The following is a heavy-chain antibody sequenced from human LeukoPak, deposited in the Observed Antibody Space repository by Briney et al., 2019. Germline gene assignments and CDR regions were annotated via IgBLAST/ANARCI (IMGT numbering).Heavy chain of an antibody. CDR3: ARSITMIVVVINGFDP. V-gene: IGHV4-39*01. Sequence: ASETLSLTCTVSGGSISSSSYYWGWIRQPPGKGLERIGGIYYSGSTYYNPSLKSRVTISVDTSKNQFSLELSSVTAADTAVYYCARSITMIVVVINGFDPWGQGTLVTVSS. CDR2: IYYSGST. J-gene: IGHJ5*02. CDR1: GGSISSSSYY. D-gene: IGHD3-22*01.